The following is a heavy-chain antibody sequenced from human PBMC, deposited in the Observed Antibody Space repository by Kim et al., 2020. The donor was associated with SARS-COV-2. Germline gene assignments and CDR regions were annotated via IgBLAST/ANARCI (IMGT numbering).Heavy chain of an antibody. Sequence: APKVQGRVTITADKSPSTAYMELSSLRSEDTAVYYCATGNYYGSGRPFDPWGQGTLVTVSS. J-gene: IGHJ5*02. V-gene: IGHV1-69*04. CDR3: ATGNYYGSGRPFDP. D-gene: IGHD3-10*01.